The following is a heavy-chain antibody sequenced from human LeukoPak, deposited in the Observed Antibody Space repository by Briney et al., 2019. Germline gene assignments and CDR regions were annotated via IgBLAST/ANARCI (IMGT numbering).Heavy chain of an antibody. J-gene: IGHJ5*02. Sequence: GSSAKVSCKXSGGTFSSYAISWVRQAPGQGLEWMGGIIPIFGTANYSQKFQGRVTITADESTSTAYMELSSLSSEDTAVYYCARGMTYHPLGLFNWFDPWGQGTLVTVSS. CDR1: GGTFSSYA. CDR3: ARGMTYHPLGLFNWFDP. CDR2: IIPIFGTA. D-gene: IGHD2-2*01. V-gene: IGHV1-69*01.